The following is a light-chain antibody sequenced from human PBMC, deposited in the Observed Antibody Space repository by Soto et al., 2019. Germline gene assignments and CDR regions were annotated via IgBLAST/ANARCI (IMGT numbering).Light chain of an antibody. V-gene: IGLV7-46*01. CDR1: TGAVTSGHY. Sequence: QAVVTQEPSLTVSPGGTVTLTCGSSTGAVTSGHYPYWFQQKPGKAPRTLIYDTSNKHSWTPARFSGSLLGGKAALTLSGAQPEDEAEYYCLLSYSGARQGVFGGGTKLTVL. J-gene: IGLJ3*02. CDR3: LLSYSGARQGV. CDR2: DTS.